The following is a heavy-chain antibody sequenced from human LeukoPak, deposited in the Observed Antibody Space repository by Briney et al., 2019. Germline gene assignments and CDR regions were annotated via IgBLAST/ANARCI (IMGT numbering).Heavy chain of an antibody. D-gene: IGHD2-2*01. J-gene: IGHJ4*02. Sequence: GGSLRLSCAASGFTFSSYAMSWVRQAPGKGLEWVSAISGSGGSTYYADSVKGRFTISRDNSKTTLYLQIDSLRADDTALYYCANPSTGVVAPAALDYWGQGTLVTVSS. CDR1: GFTFSSYA. CDR3: ANPSTGVVAPAALDY. V-gene: IGHV3-23*01. CDR2: ISGSGGST.